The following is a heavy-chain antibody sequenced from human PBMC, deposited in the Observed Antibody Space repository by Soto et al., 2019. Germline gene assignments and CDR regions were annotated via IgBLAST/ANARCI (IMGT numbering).Heavy chain of an antibody. CDR2: IYYIGST. CDR3: ARVCGGDCHYGMDV. D-gene: IGHD2-21*02. CDR1: GGSISSGGYY. V-gene: IGHV4-31*03. J-gene: IGHJ6*02. Sequence: QVQLQESGPGLVKPSQTLSLTCTVSGGSISSGGYYLSWIRQHPGKGLEWIGYIYYIGSTYYNPSLKSRVTISVDTSKNQFSLKLSSVTAADTAVYYCARVCGGDCHYGMDVWGQGTTVTVSS.